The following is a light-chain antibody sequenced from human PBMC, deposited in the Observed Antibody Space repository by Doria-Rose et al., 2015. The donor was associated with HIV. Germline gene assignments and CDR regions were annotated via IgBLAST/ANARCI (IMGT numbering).Light chain of an antibody. J-gene: IGKJ5*01. Sequence: TQSPETLSVSPGESATLSCRASQSVSTDLAWYQHKPGQAPRLLIWGASTRATGIPARFSGSGSGTEFTLTISSLQSEDFAIYFCHQYNNWPTFGQGTRLDIK. V-gene: IGKV3-15*01. CDR2: GAS. CDR1: QSVSTD. CDR3: HQYNNWPT.